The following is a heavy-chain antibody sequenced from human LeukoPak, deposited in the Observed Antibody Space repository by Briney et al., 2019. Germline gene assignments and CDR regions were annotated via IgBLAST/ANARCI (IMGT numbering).Heavy chain of an antibody. CDR1: GFTVSSNY. J-gene: IGHJ5*02. V-gene: IGHV3-53*01. D-gene: IGHD6-19*01. CDR2: IRPSGDNT. CDR3: ARVAGRHWFDP. Sequence: PGGSLRLSCAASGFTVSSNYMTWVRQAPGRGLEWVSSIRPSGDNTYYGDSVKGRFTISRDNSKNTVYLQTNNMRVDDTAVYYCARVAGRHWFDPWGQGTLVTVSS.